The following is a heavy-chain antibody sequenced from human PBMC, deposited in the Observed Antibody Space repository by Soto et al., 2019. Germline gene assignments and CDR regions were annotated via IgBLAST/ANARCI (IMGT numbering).Heavy chain of an antibody. Sequence: PGGSLRLSCAASGFTVSNYHMNWVRRAPGKGLEWVSVIYTAGSADFADSVKGRFSISRDDSKYTLYLQMSSLRAEDTAVYYCAKTFHYYDSSGYYSDFDYWGQGTLVTVSS. CDR2: IYTAGSA. J-gene: IGHJ4*02. D-gene: IGHD3-22*01. CDR3: AKTFHYYDSSGYYSDFDY. CDR1: GFTVSNYH. V-gene: IGHV3-66*01.